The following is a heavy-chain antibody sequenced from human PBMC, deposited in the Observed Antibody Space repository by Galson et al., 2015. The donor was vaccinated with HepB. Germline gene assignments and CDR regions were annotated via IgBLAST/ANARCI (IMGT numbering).Heavy chain of an antibody. D-gene: IGHD2-15*01. CDR3: ALALLLDY. J-gene: IGHJ4*02. V-gene: IGHV3-30*02. CDR2: IRYDGSSK. CDR1: GFTFSSYG. Sequence: SLRLSCAASGFTFSSYGMHWVRQAPGKGLEWVAFIRYDGSSKYYADSVKGRFTISRDNSKNTLYLQMNSLRAEDTAVYYCALALLLDYWGQGTLVTVSS.